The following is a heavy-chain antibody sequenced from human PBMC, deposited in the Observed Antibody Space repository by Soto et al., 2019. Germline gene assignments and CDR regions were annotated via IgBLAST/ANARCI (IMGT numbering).Heavy chain of an antibody. CDR1: GFTVSTHY. CDR3: ATTGMGITLYYYYHGMDV. D-gene: IGHD3-10*01. CDR2: MFYGGST. V-gene: IGHV3-66*01. Sequence: EVQLVESGGGLVQPGGSLRLSCAASGFTVSTHYMTWVRQAPGKGLEWVAVMFYGGSTYYADSVKGRFTISRDDSENTLYLQMNSLREEDTAVYYCATTGMGITLYYYYHGMDVWGQGTTVTVSS. J-gene: IGHJ6*02.